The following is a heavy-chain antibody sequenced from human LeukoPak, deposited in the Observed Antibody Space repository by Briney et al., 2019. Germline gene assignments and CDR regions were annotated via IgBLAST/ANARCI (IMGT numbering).Heavy chain of an antibody. D-gene: IGHD5-18*01. CDR3: ARDAVDTANAV. V-gene: IGHV3-74*01. J-gene: IGHJ6*02. CDR1: GFTFSSHW. Sequence: GGSLRLSCAASGFTFSSHWMHWVRQAPGKGLVWVSHINSDGSITSYADSVKGRFTISRDNAKNTLYLQMNSLRAEDTAVYYCARDAVDTANAVWGQGTTVTVSS. CDR2: INSDGSIT.